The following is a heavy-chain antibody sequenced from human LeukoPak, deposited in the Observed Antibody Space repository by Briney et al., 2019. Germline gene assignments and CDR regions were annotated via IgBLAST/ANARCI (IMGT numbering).Heavy chain of an antibody. CDR1: GYTFTGYY. CDR2: INPNSGGT. D-gene: IGHD3-22*01. V-gene: IGHV1-2*02. Sequence: ASVKVSCKASGYTFTGYYMHWVRQAPGQGLEWMGWINPNSGGTNYAQEFQGRVTMTRDTSISTAYMELSRLRSDDTAVYYCARDFIVITDYYDSSGYYYWGQGTLVTVSS. CDR3: ARDFIVITDYYDSSGYYY. J-gene: IGHJ4*02.